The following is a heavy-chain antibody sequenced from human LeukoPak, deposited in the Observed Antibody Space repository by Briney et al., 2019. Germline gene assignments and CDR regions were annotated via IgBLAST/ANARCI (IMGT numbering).Heavy chain of an antibody. Sequence: GGSLRLSCAASGFIFSNYGMNWVRQAPGKGLEWVSAISGSGGSTYYADSVKGRFTISRDNSKNTLYLQMNSLRAEDTAVYYCAKVAYGSGSYYSFDYWGQGTLVTVSS. CDR2: ISGSGGST. V-gene: IGHV3-23*01. D-gene: IGHD3-10*01. CDR1: GFIFSNYG. J-gene: IGHJ4*02. CDR3: AKVAYGSGSYYSFDY.